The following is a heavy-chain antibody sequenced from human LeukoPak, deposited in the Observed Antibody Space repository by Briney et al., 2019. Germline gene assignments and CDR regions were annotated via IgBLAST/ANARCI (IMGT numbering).Heavy chain of an antibody. J-gene: IGHJ3*02. CDR1: GFTYSDYS. CDR2: IGSGGAI. CDR3: AREGYYGAFDI. V-gene: IGHV3-48*02. Sequence: GGSLRLSCAASGFTYSDYSMNRVRQAPGKGLEGVSYIGSGGAIYYTDSMKGRFTISRDNAKNSMCLQMNSLRDEDTSVYYCAREGYYGAFDIWGQGTMVTVSS. D-gene: IGHD3-10*01.